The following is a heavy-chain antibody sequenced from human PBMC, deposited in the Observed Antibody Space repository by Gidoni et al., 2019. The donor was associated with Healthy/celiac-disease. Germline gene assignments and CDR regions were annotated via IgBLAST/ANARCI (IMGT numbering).Heavy chain of an antibody. CDR2: IWYDGSNK. D-gene: IGHD5-18*01. V-gene: IGHV3-33*01. Sequence: QVQLVESGGGVVQPGRSLRLSCAASGFTFSSYGMHWVRQAPGKGLEWVAVIWYDGSNKYYADSVKGRFTISRDNSKNTLYLQMNSLRAEDTAVYYCARDKLVDTAMDPGFDYWGQGTLVTVSS. CDR3: ARDKLVDTAMDPGFDY. CDR1: GFTFSSYG. J-gene: IGHJ4*02.